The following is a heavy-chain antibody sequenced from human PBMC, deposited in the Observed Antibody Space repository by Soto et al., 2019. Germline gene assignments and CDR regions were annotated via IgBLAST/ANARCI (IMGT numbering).Heavy chain of an antibody. CDR3: ARGGHVVVVTAAFDY. D-gene: IGHD2-21*02. CDR2: ISAYNGNT. V-gene: IGHV1-18*01. Sequence: ASVKVSCKASGYTFTSYGISWVRQAPGQGLEWMGWISAYNGNTNYAQKPQGRVTMTTDTSTSTAYMELRSLRSDDTAVYYCARGGHVVVVTAAFDYWGQGTLVTVSS. J-gene: IGHJ4*02. CDR1: GYTFTSYG.